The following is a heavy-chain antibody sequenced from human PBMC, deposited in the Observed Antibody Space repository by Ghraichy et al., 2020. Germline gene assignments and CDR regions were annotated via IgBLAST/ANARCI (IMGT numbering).Heavy chain of an antibody. J-gene: IGHJ5*02. CDR2: IYYSGST. CDR1: GGSISSYY. D-gene: IGHD2-21*01. V-gene: IGHV4-59*08. Sequence: SETLSLTCTVSGGSISSYYWSWIRQPPGKGLEWIGYIYYSGSTNYNPSLKSRVTISVDTSKNQFSLKLSSVTAADTAVYYCARRAYGPWGPNWFDPWGQGTLVTVSS. CDR3: ARRAYGPWGPNWFDP.